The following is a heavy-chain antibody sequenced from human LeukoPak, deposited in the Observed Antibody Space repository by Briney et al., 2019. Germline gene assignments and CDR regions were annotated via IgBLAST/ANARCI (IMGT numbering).Heavy chain of an antibody. CDR3: ARARSGYKYGYVDY. J-gene: IGHJ4*02. V-gene: IGHV4-59*01. Sequence: SETLSLTCTVSGGSISSYYWSWIRQPPGKGLEWIGNIYYSGSTNYNPSLKSRVTMSVDTSKNQFSLRLSSVTAADTAVYYCARARSGYKYGYVDYWGQGTLVIVSS. CDR1: GGSISSYY. D-gene: IGHD5-18*01. CDR2: IYYSGST.